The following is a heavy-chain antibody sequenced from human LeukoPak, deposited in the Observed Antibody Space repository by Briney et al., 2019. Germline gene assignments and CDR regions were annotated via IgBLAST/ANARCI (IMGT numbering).Heavy chain of an antibody. Sequence: GGSLRLSCAASGFTFSSSAMHWVRQAPDKGLEWVAVISYDGSNKYYADSVKGRVTISRDNSKNTLSLQMTSLRADDTAVYYCARDRDSSGWYEGFDYWGQGTLVTVSS. J-gene: IGHJ4*02. D-gene: IGHD6-19*01. V-gene: IGHV3-30-3*01. CDR2: ISYDGSNK. CDR3: ARDRDSSGWYEGFDY. CDR1: GFTFSSSA.